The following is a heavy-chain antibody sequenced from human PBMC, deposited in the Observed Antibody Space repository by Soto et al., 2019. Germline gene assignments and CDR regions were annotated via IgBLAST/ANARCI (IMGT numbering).Heavy chain of an antibody. J-gene: IGHJ4*02. Sequence: EVQLVESGGGLVQPGGSLRLSCAASGFSFTSYWMHWVRQAPGKGLVWVSRIITDGSSTSYADSVKGRFTISRDNAKNTLFLQMNSLRAEDTAIYYCAKRELNSTGLFHWGQGTLVSVSS. CDR2: IITDGSST. CDR3: AKRELNSTGLFH. CDR1: GFSFTSYW. V-gene: IGHV3-74*01. D-gene: IGHD1-26*01.